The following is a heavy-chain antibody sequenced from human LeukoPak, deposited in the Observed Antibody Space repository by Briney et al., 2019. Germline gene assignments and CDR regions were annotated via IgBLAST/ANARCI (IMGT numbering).Heavy chain of an antibody. CDR2: ISYDGSNK. CDR3: ARALLSPGYSSSSPYGMDV. J-gene: IGHJ6*02. CDR1: GFTFSSYA. V-gene: IGHV3-30-3*01. Sequence: GGSLRLSCAASGFTFSSYAMHWVRQAPGKGLEGGAVISYDGSNKYYADSVKGRFTISRDNSKNMLYLQMNSLRAQDTAVYYCARALLSPGYSSSSPYGMDVWGQGTTVTVSS. D-gene: IGHD6-13*01.